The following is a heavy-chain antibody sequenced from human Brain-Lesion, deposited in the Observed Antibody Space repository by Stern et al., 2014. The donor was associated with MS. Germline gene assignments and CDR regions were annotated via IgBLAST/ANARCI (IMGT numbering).Heavy chain of an antibody. V-gene: IGHV3-74*02. CDR2: VNNDGRRT. CDR1: GFTFSNYG. D-gene: IGHD3-10*01. Sequence: EMQLVESGGGLVQPGGSLRLSGAASGFTFSNYGMNWVRQAPGKGLVWVSRVNNDGRRTSYADSVKGRFTMSRDNAKNTLYLQMNSLRVEDTAIYYCARGERWFDSWGQGTLVTVSS. J-gene: IGHJ5*01. CDR3: ARGERWFDS.